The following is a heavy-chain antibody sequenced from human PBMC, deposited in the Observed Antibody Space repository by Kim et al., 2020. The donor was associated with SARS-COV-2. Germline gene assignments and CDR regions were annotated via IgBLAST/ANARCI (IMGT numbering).Heavy chain of an antibody. CDR2: IRSKVYSYAT. D-gene: IGHD1-1*01. CDR1: GFTFSDSP. Sequence: GGSLRLSCAASGFTFSDSPIHWVRQASGKGLGWVGRIRSKVYSYATSYAASVKGRFTISRDDSESTAYLQMNSLKTEDTAVFYVTRIPGTTLASWDAFDV. V-gene: IGHV3-73*01. J-gene: IGHJ3*01. CDR3: TRIPGTTLASWDAFDV.